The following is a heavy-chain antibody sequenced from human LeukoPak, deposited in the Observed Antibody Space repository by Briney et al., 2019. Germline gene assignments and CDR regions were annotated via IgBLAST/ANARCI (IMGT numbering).Heavy chain of an antibody. CDR2: IYTSGST. J-gene: IGHJ4*02. Sequence: SETLSLTCTVSGGSISSGSYYWSWIRQPAGKGLEWIGRIYTSGSTNYNPSPKSRVTISVDTSKNQFSLKLSSVTAADTAVYYCAREGGVVVTAIPGFDYWGQGTLVVVSS. V-gene: IGHV4-61*02. CDR3: AREGGVVVTAIPGFDY. CDR1: GGSISSGSYY. D-gene: IGHD2-21*02.